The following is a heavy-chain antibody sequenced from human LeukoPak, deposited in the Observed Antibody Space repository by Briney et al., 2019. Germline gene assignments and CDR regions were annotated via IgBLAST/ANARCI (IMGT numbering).Heavy chain of an antibody. CDR2: INPNRGDT. J-gene: IGHJ2*01. Sequence: ASVKVTSKASGYTFIDYYLHWLRQAPGQGLEWMGRINPNRGDTKPAQKFQGRVTMTRDTSISVAYMELSSLQSDDTAVYYCARNPDEHWLDESENWYFDLWGRGTLVTVSS. CDR1: GYTFIDYY. V-gene: IGHV1-2*06. CDR3: ARNPDEHWLDESENWYFDL. D-gene: IGHD6-19*01.